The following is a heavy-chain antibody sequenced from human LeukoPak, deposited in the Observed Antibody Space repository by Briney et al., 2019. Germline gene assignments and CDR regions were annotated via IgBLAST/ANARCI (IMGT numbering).Heavy chain of an antibody. J-gene: IGHJ4*02. CDR2: IYHSGST. D-gene: IGHD5-18*01. Sequence: SETLSLTCTVSGGSISSGGYYWSCIRQPPGKGLECIGYIYHSGSTYYNPSLKSRVTISVDRSKNQFSLKLSSVTAADTAVYYCARDQLSLYSYGQGSFDYWGQGTLVTVSS. V-gene: IGHV4-30-2*01. CDR3: ARDQLSLYSYGQGSFDY. CDR1: GGSISSGGYY.